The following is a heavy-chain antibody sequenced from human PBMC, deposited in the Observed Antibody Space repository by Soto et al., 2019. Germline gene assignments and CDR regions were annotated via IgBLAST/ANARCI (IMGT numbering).Heavy chain of an antibody. J-gene: IGHJ4*02. CDR2: ISGSGSSR. Sequence: EVQLLESGGDLVQPGGSLRLSCAASGFTFSTYAMSWVRQAPGKGLEWVSAISGSGSSRYYADSAKGRFTISRDNSKNTLYLQMNSLRVEDTAVYYCARAEAVAGPYYFDYWGQGTLVTVSS. V-gene: IGHV3-23*01. CDR1: GFTFSTYA. CDR3: ARAEAVAGPYYFDY. D-gene: IGHD6-19*01.